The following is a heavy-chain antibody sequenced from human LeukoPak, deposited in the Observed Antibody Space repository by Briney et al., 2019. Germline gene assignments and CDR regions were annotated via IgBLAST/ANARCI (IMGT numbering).Heavy chain of an antibody. CDR1: GFTFSSYD. J-gene: IGHJ5*02. CDR3: ARGPPLFDP. V-gene: IGHV3-48*01. Sequence: AGGSLRLSCAGSGFTFSSYDMNWIRQAPRKGLEWVSYISISSSTIYYAESVKGRFTISRDNAKNSLYLQVNSLRAEDTAIYYCARGPPLFDPWGQGTLVTVSS. CDR2: ISISSSTI.